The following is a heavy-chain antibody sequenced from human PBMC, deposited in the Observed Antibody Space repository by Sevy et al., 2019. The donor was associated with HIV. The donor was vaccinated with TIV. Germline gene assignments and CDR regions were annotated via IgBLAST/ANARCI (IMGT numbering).Heavy chain of an antibody. CDR2: ISGSGGST. D-gene: IGHD2-2*02. CDR3: AKDRKGFGRYCSSTSCYNGPFDY. CDR1: GFTFSSYA. V-gene: IGHV3-23*01. J-gene: IGHJ4*02. Sequence: GGSLRLSCAASGFTFSSYAMSWVRQAPGKGLEWVSAISGSGGSTYDADSVKGRFTISRDNSKNTLYLQMNSLRAEDTAVYYCAKDRKGFGRYCSSTSCYNGPFDYWGQGTLVTVSS.